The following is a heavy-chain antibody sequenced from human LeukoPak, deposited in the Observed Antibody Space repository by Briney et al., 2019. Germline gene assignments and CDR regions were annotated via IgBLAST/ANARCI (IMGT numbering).Heavy chain of an antibody. V-gene: IGHV3-7*01. Sequence: PGGSLRLSCAASGFTFSYYGMNWVRQAPGKGLEWVANIKKDGSEKKYVDSVKGRFTISRDNAKNSLYLQMNSLRAEDTAVYYCAREGGSGWYSGWFDPWGQGTLVTVSS. D-gene: IGHD6-19*01. CDR1: GFTFSYYG. CDR3: AREGGSGWYSGWFDP. J-gene: IGHJ5*02. CDR2: IKKDGSEK.